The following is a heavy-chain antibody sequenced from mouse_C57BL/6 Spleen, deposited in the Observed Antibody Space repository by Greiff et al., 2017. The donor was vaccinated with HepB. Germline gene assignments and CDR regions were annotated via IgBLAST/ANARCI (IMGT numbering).Heavy chain of an antibody. CDR1: GYTFTSYW. CDR3: ARGPPDYYGSSYGYFDY. CDR2: INPSSGYT. V-gene: IGHV1-7*01. J-gene: IGHJ2*01. Sequence: QVQLQQSGAELAKPGASVKLSCKASGYTFTSYWMHWVKQRPGKGLEWIGYINPSSGYTKYNQKFKDKATLTADKSSSTAYMQLSSLTYEDSAVYYCARGPPDYYGSSYGYFDYWGQGTTLTVSS. D-gene: IGHD1-1*01.